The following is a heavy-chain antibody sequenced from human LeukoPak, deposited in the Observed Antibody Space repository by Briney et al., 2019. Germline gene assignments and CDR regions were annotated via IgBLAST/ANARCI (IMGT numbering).Heavy chain of an antibody. CDR1: EFIFSKYW. J-gene: IGHJ3*02. Sequence: GGSLRLSCEASEFIFSKYWMSWVRQAPEKGLEWVARINQDGTEKYSVDSVKGRFNISRDNAKNSLYLQINNVKAEDTAVYYCARTSVNSLWDDAFDIWGQGTMVTVSS. CDR3: ARTSVNSLWDDAFDI. CDR2: INQDGTEK. D-gene: IGHD4-17*01. V-gene: IGHV3-7*05.